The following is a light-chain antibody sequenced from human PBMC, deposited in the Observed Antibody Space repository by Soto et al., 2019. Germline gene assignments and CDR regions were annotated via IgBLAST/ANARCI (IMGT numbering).Light chain of an antibody. J-gene: IGKJ1*01. CDR2: GAS. CDR3: QEYGSSRT. Sequence: EIVLTQSPGTLSVSPGERATLSCRASQRISSSYLAWYQQKPGQAPRLLIYGASSRATDIPDRFSGSGSGTDFTLTISRLEPEDFAVYYCQEYGSSRTFGQGTKVEIK. CDR1: QRISSSY. V-gene: IGKV3-20*01.